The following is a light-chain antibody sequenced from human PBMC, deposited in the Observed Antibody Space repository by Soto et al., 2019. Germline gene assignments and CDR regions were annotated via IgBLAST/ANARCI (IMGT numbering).Light chain of an antibody. J-gene: IGKJ4*02. Sequence: IQMTQSPASVPASVGDRVTVTCRAGQHISTYLAWYQQKPGEAPKLLISAASSLGSGVPSRFSVSGSGTEFTLTISSLWLEDFASCYCQQANRFLIAFGGGTKVDIK. V-gene: IGKV1-12*01. CDR2: AAS. CDR1: QHISTY. CDR3: QQANRFLIA.